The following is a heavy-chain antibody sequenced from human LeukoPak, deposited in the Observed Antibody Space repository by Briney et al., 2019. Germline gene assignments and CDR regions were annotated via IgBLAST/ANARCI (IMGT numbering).Heavy chain of an antibody. CDR2: IYTSGST. CDR1: GGSISSYY. CDR3: ARVNYYYYYMDV. J-gene: IGHJ6*03. V-gene: IGHV4-4*09. Sequence: PSETLSLTCTVSGGSISSYYWSWIRQPPGKGLEWIGYIYTSGSTNYNPSLKSRVTISVDTSKNQFSLKLSFVTAADTAVYYCARVNYYYYYMDVWGKGTTVTVSS.